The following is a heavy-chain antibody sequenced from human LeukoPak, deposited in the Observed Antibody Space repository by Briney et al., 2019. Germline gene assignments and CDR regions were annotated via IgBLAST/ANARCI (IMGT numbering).Heavy chain of an antibody. Sequence: HPGGSLRLSCAASGFTFSSNWMSWVRQAPGKGLEWVVNIKQDGSEKYYVDSVKGRFTISRDNAKNSLYLQMNSLRAEDTAVYYCARGGSGWYRFDYWGQGTLVTVSS. CDR1: GFTFSSNW. CDR2: IKQDGSEK. CDR3: ARGGSGWYRFDY. D-gene: IGHD6-19*01. V-gene: IGHV3-7*01. J-gene: IGHJ4*02.